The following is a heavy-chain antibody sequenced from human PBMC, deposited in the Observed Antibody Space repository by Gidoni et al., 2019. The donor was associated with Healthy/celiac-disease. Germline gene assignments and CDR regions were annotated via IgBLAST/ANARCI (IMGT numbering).Heavy chain of an antibody. V-gene: IGHV5-51*01. CDR3: ARSLGYCSGGSCYSRPSYYYYYGMDV. CDR2: IYPGDSDT. J-gene: IGHJ6*02. D-gene: IGHD2-15*01. CDR1: GYSCTSYW. Sequence: EVQLVQSGAEVKKPGESMKISCKGSGYSCTSYWIGWVRQMRGKGLEWMGSIYPGDSDTRYSPSFQGQVTISADKSISTAYLQWSSLKASDTAMYYCARSLGYCSGGSCYSRPSYYYYYGMDVWGQGTTVTVSS.